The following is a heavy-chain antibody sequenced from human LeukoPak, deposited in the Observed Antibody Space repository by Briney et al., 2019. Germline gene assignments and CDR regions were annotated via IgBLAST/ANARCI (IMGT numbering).Heavy chain of an antibody. CDR3: AREYSSGWENWFDP. CDR1: GGSISSGSYY. V-gene: IGHV4-61*02. CDR2: IYTSGST. J-gene: IGHJ5*02. D-gene: IGHD6-19*01. Sequence: SETLSLTCTVSGGSISSGSYYWSWIRQPAGKRLEWIGRIYTSGSTNYNPSLKSRVTISVDTSKNQFSLKQSSVTAADTAIYYCAREYSSGWENWFDPWGQGTLVTVSS.